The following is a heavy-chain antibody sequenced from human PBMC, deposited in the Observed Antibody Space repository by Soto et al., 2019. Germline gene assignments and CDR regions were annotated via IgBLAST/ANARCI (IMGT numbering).Heavy chain of an antibody. D-gene: IGHD3-22*01. CDR2: INPSGGST. CDR1: GYTFTSYY. CDR3: ARAPHYDSSGYYPFGY. V-gene: IGHV1-46*01. J-gene: IGHJ4*02. Sequence: ASVKVSCKASGYTFTSYYMHWVRQAPGQGLEWMGIINPSGGSTSYAQKFQGRVTITRDTSASTAYMELSSLRSEDTAVYYCARAPHYDSSGYYPFGYWGQGTLVTVSS.